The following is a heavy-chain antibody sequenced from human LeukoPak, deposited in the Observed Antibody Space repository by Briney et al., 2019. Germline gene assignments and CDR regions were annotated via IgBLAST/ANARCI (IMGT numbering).Heavy chain of an antibody. Sequence: GGSLRLSCAASGFTFSSYAMHWVRQAPGKGLEWVAVISYDGSNKYYADSVKGRFTISRDNSKNTLYLQMNSLRAEDTAVYFCARKTDSGGSGDYWGQGTLVTVSS. CDR2: ISYDGSNK. J-gene: IGHJ4*02. D-gene: IGHD3-22*01. CDR1: GFTFSSYA. CDR3: ARKTDSGGSGDY. V-gene: IGHV3-30-3*01.